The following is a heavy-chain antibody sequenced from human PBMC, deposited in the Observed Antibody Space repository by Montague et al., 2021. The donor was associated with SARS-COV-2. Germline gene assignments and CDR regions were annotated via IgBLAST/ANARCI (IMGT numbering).Heavy chain of an antibody. CDR2: TYYRCKWYN. V-gene: IGHV6-1*01. CDR1: FSLFSLNIAT. Sequence: FSLSFSLFSLNIATWDGILRSPSRGLEWLGRTYYRCKWYNDYAESLKSRITIDPDTSKHQFSLHLNSVTPEDKAVYYCARIPVGSKYYFDFWGQGTLVTVYS. CDR3: ARIPVGSKYYFDF. D-gene: IGHD2-2*01. J-gene: IGHJ4*02.